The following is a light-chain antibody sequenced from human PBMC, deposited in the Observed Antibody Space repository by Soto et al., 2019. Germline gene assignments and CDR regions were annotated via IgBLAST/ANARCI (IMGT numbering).Light chain of an antibody. J-gene: IGKJ4*01. CDR2: AAS. V-gene: IGKV1-39*01. CDR3: QKYNSAPLT. Sequence: DIQMTQSPSSLSASVGDRVTITCRASQSISSYLNWYQQKPGKAPKLLIYAASSLQSGVPSRFSGSGSGTDFTHTISSLQPEDFAAYYCQKYNSAPLTFGGGTKVDIK. CDR1: QSISSY.